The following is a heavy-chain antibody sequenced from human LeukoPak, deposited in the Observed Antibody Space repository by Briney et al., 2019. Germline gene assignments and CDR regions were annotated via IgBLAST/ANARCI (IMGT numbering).Heavy chain of an antibody. D-gene: IGHD3-10*01. CDR1: GGSFSGYY. CDR2: INHSGST. J-gene: IGHJ4*02. CDR3: ARGRGIYYGSTNVIYYFDY. V-gene: IGHV4-34*01. Sequence: SETLSLTCAVYGGSFSGYYWSWIRQPPGKGLEWIGEINHSGSTNYNPSLKSRVTISVDTSKNQFSLKLSSVTAADTAVYYCARGRGIYYGSTNVIYYFDYWGQGTLVTVSS.